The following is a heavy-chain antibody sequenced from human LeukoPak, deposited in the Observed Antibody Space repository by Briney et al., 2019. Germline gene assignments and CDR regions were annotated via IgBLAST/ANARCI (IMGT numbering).Heavy chain of an antibody. V-gene: IGHV3-9*01. CDR2: ISWNSGSI. J-gene: IGHJ4*02. CDR1: GFTFDDYA. D-gene: IGHD1-26*01. CDR3: AKLGRGGSYSGSPYYFDY. Sequence: PGGSLRLSCAASGFTFDDYAMHWVRQAPGKGLEWVSGISWNSGSIGYADSVKGRFTISRDNAKNSLYLQMNSLRAEDTALYYCAKLGRGGSYSGSPYYFDYWGQGTLVTVSS.